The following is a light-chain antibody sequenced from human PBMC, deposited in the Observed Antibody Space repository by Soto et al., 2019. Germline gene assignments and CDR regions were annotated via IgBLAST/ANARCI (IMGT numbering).Light chain of an antibody. Sequence: QSALTQPASVSGSPGQSITISCTGTSSDIGGYNYVSWYQQHPGKAPKLMIYDVSNRPSGVSNRFSGSKSGNTASLTISGLQTEDEADYYCSSYISFFTPLFGGGTKVTVL. J-gene: IGLJ2*01. CDR1: SSDIGGYNY. V-gene: IGLV2-14*01. CDR2: DVS. CDR3: SSYISFFTPL.